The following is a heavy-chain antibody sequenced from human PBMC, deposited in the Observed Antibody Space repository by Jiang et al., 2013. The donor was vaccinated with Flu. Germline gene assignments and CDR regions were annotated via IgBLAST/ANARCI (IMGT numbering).Heavy chain of an antibody. V-gene: IGHV3-15*01. J-gene: IGHJ5*02. CDR3: TTDPSGWYGRNNWFDP. D-gene: IGHD6-19*01. CDR1: GFTFSSYA. CDR2: IKSKTDGGTT. Sequence: VQLVESGGGLVQPGGSLRLSCAASGFTFSSYAMTWVRQAPGKGLEWVGRIKSKTDGGTTDYAAPVKGRFTISRDDSKNTLYLQMNSLKTEDTAVYYCTTDPSGWYGRNNWFDPWGQGTLVTVSS.